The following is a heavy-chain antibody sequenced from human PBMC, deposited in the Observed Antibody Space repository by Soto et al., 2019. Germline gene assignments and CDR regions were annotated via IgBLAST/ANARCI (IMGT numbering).Heavy chain of an antibody. CDR1: GFTFSSYA. V-gene: IGHV3-64D*09. J-gene: IGHJ6*03. CDR3: VKTQRGYSGYDYYYYYMDV. Sequence: GGSLRLSCSASGFTFSSYAMHWVRQAPGKGLEYVSAISSNGGSTYYADSVKGRFTISRDNSKNTLYLQMSSLRAEDTAVYYCVKTQRGYSGYDYYYYYMDVWGKGTTVTVSS. D-gene: IGHD5-12*01. CDR2: ISSNGGST.